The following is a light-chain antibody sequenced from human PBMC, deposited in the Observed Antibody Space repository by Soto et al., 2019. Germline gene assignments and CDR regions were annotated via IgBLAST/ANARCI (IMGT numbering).Light chain of an antibody. CDR2: AAS. J-gene: IGKJ2*01. CDR1: QSISSY. Sequence: DIQMTQSPSSLSASVGDRVTITCRASQSISSYLNWYQQKQGKAPKLLIYAASSLQSGVPSRFSGSGSGTYFTITISSLQPEDFATYYCQQSYSTPTFGQGTKLEIK. V-gene: IGKV1-39*01. CDR3: QQSYSTPT.